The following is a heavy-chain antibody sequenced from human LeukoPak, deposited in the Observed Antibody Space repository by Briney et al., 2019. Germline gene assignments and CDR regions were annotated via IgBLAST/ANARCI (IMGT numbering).Heavy chain of an antibody. Sequence: SQTLSLTCAVSGGSISSGGYSWSWIRQPPGKGLEWIGYIHHSGSTYYNPSLKSRVTISVDRSKNQFSLKLSSVTAADTAVYYCARVVPATAGGPLFDYWGQGTLVTVSS. D-gene: IGHD2-2*01. J-gene: IGHJ4*02. CDR1: GGSISSGGYS. CDR3: ARVVPATAGGPLFDY. V-gene: IGHV4-30-2*01. CDR2: IHHSGST.